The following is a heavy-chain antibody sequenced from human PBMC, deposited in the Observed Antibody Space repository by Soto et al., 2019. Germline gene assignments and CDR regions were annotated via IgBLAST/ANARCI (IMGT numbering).Heavy chain of an antibody. D-gene: IGHD2-15*01. V-gene: IGHV3-33*01. CDR3: ARDRRLQGRWRDYFYGMDV. J-gene: IGHJ6*02. CDR2: LWFDGNHK. CDR1: GFTFSSYG. Sequence: QVQLVESGGGVVQPGTSLRLSCAASGFTFSSYGMHWVRQAPGKGLEWVAFLWFDGNHKYYADSVKGRFSVSRDDSKNTLYLQMHSLRAEDTAVYKCARDRRLQGRWRDYFYGMDVWGLGTTVTVSS.